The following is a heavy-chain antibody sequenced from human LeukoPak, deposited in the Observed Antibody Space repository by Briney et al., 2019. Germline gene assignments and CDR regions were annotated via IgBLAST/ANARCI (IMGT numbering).Heavy chain of an antibody. V-gene: IGHV4-59*01. CDR2: IYYSGST. Sequence: SETLSLTCIVSSGSISSYYCSWIRQPPGKGLEWIGYIYYSGSTNYNPSLKSRVTISVDTSKNQFSLKLSSVTAADTAVYYCAGQVDTAMGPFDYWGQGTLVTVSS. CDR1: SGSISSYY. D-gene: IGHD5-18*01. CDR3: AGQVDTAMGPFDY. J-gene: IGHJ4*02.